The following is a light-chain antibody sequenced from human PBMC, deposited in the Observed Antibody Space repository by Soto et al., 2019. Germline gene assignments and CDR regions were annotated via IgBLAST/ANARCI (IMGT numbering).Light chain of an antibody. CDR3: QQRINWPLT. CDR2: DAS. V-gene: IGKV3-11*01. Sequence: VLTQSPATLSLSPGQTATLSCRASQSVSIYLAWYQHKPGQAPRLLIYDASNRATGIPARFRGSGSGTDFTLTIDSLEPEDSAVYYCQQRINWPLTFGGGTKVEIK. J-gene: IGKJ4*01. CDR1: QSVSIY.